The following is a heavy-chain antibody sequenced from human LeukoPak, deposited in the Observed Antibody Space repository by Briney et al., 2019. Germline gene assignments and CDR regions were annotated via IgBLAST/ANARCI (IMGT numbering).Heavy chain of an antibody. Sequence: PSETLSLTCTVSGGSISSYYWSWIRQPPGKGLEWIGYIYYSGSTNYNPSLESRVTISVDTSKNQFSLKLSSVTAADTAVYYCARHLGGSYYYWGQGTLVTVSS. CDR3: ARHLGGSYYY. D-gene: IGHD1-26*01. J-gene: IGHJ4*02. CDR1: GGSISSYY. V-gene: IGHV4-59*08. CDR2: IYYSGST.